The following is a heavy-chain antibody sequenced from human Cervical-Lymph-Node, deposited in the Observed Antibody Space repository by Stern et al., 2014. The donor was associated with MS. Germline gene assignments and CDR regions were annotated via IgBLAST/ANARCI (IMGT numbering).Heavy chain of an antibody. J-gene: IGHJ5*02. Sequence: QVQLLQPGAEVKKPGASVKVSCEASGYTFTSYGIHWVRQAPGQRLEWMAWIHAGNGDTKYSQKFQGRVTVTRDTSASTAYMDLSSLMSEDTAIYYCAKGSGASSWYWFDPWGQGTLVTVSS. CDR1: GYTFTSYG. V-gene: IGHV1-3*01. CDR2: IHAGNGDT. D-gene: IGHD6-13*01. CDR3: AKGSGASSWYWFDP.